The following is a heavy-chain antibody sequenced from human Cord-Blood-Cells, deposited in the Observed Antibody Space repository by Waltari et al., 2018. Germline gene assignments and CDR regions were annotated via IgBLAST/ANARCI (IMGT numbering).Heavy chain of an antibody. V-gene: IGHV3-53*01. Sequence: EVQLVESGGGLIQPGGSLRLSCAASGFTVSSNYMSWVRQTPGKGLGWVSVIYSGGNTYYADSVKGRFTISRDNSKNTLYLQMNSLRAEDTAVYYCARSYSNYYYGMDVWGQGTTVTVSS. D-gene: IGHD4-4*01. CDR2: IYSGGNT. J-gene: IGHJ6*02. CDR3: ARSYSNYYYGMDV. CDR1: GFTVSSNY.